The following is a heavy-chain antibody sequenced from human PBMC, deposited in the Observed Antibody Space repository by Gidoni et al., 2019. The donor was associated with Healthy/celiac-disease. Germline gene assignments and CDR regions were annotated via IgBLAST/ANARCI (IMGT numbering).Heavy chain of an antibody. Sequence: QVQLQESGPGLVKPSQTLSLTCTVSGCSISSGGYYWSWIRQHPGKGLEWIGYIYYSGSTYYNPSLKSRVTISVDTSKNQFSLKLSSVTAADTAVYYCATRSYGDNWFDPWGQGTLVTVSS. CDR1: GCSISSGGYY. CDR2: IYYSGST. V-gene: IGHV4-31*03. CDR3: ATRSYGDNWFDP. J-gene: IGHJ5*02. D-gene: IGHD4-17*01.